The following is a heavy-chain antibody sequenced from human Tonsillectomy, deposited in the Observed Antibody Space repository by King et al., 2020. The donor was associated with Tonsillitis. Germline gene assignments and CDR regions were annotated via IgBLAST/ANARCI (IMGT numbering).Heavy chain of an antibody. V-gene: IGHV3-48*01. J-gene: IGHJ4*02. CDR1: GFTFSSYS. Sequence: VQLVESGGGLVQPGGSLRLSCAASGFTFSSYSMNWVRQAPGKGLEWVSYISSSSSTIYYADSVKGRFTISRDNAKNSLYLQMNSLRAEDTAVYYCARDSPDYYDSSGYYHDLFDYWGQGTLVTVSS. D-gene: IGHD3-22*01. CDR3: ARDSPDYYDSSGYYHDLFDY. CDR2: ISSSSSTI.